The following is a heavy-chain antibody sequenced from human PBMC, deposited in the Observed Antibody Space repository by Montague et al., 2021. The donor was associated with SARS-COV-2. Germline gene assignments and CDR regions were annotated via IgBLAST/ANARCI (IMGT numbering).Heavy chain of an antibody. J-gene: IGHJ6*02. V-gene: IGHV4-34*01. CDR2: INHSGST. CDR3: ARADGDYILLFCYYYGMDV. Sequence: SETLSLTCAIYGGSFSGYYWSWTRQPPGKGLEWIGEINHSGSTNYNPSLKSRVTISVDTSKNQFSLKLSSVTAADTAVYYCARADGDYILLFCYYYGMDVWGQGTTVTVSS. D-gene: IGHD4-17*01. CDR1: GGSFSGYY.